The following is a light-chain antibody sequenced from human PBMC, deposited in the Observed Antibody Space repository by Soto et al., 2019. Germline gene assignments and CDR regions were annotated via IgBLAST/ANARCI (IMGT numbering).Light chain of an antibody. CDR1: QSVSSY. CDR3: QQYNNWPSWT. Sequence: EKVMTQFPATLSMSPGERATLSCRASQSVSSYLAWYQQKPGQAPRLLIYGASTRATGIPARFSGSGSGTEFTLTISSLQSEDFAVYYCQQYNNWPSWTFGQGTKVDIK. CDR2: GAS. J-gene: IGKJ1*01. V-gene: IGKV3-15*01.